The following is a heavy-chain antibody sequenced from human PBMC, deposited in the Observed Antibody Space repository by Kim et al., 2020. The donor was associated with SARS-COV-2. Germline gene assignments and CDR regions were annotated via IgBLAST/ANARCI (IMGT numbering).Heavy chain of an antibody. Sequence: GGSLRLSCAASGFTFSSYGMHWVRQAPGKGLEWVAVISYVGGNKYYADSVKGRFTISRDNSKNTLYLQMNSLRAEDTAVYYCAKARKIAVAGRNWFDPWGGATLVA. D-gene: IGHD6-19*01. J-gene: IGHJ5*02. V-gene: IGHV3-30*18. CDR1: GFTFSSYG. CDR2: ISYVGGNK. CDR3: AKARKIAVAGRNWFDP.